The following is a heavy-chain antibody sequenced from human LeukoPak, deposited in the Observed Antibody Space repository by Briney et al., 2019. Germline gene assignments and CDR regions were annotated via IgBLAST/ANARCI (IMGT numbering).Heavy chain of an antibody. D-gene: IGHD3-10*01. J-gene: IGHJ4*02. Sequence: PGGSLRLSCAASGFTFSTYNMNWVRQAPGKGLEWVSSITDSVKGRFTISRDNAKNLLYLQMNSLRAEDTAVYYCARGGDSYFDYWGQGTLVTVSS. CDR3: ARGGDSYFDY. CDR1: GFTFSTYN. CDR2: IT. V-gene: IGHV3-21*01.